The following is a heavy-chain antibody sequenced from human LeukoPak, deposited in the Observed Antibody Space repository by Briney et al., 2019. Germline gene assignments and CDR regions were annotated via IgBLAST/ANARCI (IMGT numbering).Heavy chain of an antibody. Sequence: GGSLRLSCAASGFSFSSYWMSWVRQAPGKGLEWVAVIWYDGSNKYYADSVKGRFTISRDNSKNTLYLQMNSLRAEDTAVYYCARENALDYWGQGTLVTVSS. CDR1: GFSFSSYW. D-gene: IGHD1-1*01. CDR2: IWYDGSNK. V-gene: IGHV3-33*08. CDR3: ARENALDY. J-gene: IGHJ4*02.